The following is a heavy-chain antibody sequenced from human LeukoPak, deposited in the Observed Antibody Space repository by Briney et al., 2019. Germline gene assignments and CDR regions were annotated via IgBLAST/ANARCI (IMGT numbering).Heavy chain of an antibody. CDR3: ARDEGFDFDY. Sequence: GGSLRLSCAASGFTVSSNYMSWVRQAPGKGLEWVSVIYSGGSTYYADSVKGRFTISRDNAKNSLYLQMNSLRAEDTAVYYCARDEGFDFDYWGQGTLVTVSS. V-gene: IGHV3-53*01. J-gene: IGHJ4*02. CDR1: GFTVSSNY. CDR2: IYSGGST.